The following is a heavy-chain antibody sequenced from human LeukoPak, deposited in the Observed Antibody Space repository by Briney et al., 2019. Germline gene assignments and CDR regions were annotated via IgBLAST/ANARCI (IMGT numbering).Heavy chain of an antibody. J-gene: IGHJ5*02. Sequence: SETLSLTCTVSGGSISSSSYYWGWIRQPPGKGLEWIGSIYYSGSTYYNPSLKSRVTISVDTSKNQFSLKLSSVTAADTAVYYCARHALPYFPNYDFWSGYYLNWFDPWGQGTLGTVSS. D-gene: IGHD3-3*01. CDR1: GGSISSSSYY. CDR3: ARHALPYFPNYDFWSGYYLNWFDP. V-gene: IGHV4-39*01. CDR2: IYYSGST.